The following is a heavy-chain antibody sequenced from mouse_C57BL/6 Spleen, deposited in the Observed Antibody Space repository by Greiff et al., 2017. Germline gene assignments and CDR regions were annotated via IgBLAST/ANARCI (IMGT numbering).Heavy chain of an antibody. V-gene: IGHV1-52*01. Sequence: QVQLKQPGAELVRPGSSVKLSCKASGYTFTSYWMHWVKQRPIQGLEWIGNIDPSDSETHYNQKFKDKATLTVDKSSSTAYMQLSSLTSEDSAVYYCARGGYDYDPLYWYFDVWGTGTTVTVSS. CDR2: IDPSDSET. CDR1: GYTFTSYW. J-gene: IGHJ1*03. D-gene: IGHD2-4*01. CDR3: ARGGYDYDPLYWYFDV.